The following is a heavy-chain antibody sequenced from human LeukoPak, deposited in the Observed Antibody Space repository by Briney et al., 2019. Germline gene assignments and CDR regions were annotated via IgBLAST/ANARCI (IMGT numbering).Heavy chain of an antibody. J-gene: IGHJ4*02. CDR3: ARVQGSSIAGATNPDY. V-gene: IGHV1-2*02. D-gene: IGHD1-26*01. Sequence: ASVKVSCKASGYTFTGYYMHWVRQAPGQGLEWMGWINPNSGGTNYAQKFQGRVTMTRDTSISTAYMEVSRLRSDDTAVYYCARVQGSSIAGATNPDYWGQGTLVTVSS. CDR1: GYTFTGYY. CDR2: INPNSGGT.